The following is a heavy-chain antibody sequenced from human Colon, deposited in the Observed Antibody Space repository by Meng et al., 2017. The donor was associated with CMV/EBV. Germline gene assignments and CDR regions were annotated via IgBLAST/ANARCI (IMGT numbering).Heavy chain of an antibody. V-gene: IGHV1-2*02. J-gene: IGHJ5*02. CDR2: INSISGDT. D-gene: IGHD3-3*02. Sequence: QGRLVQSGAEVKKPGASVKVCCKTSGYTFTDYYIHWVRQAPGQGLEWMGWINSISGDTNYAQKFQGRVTMTRDTSITTAYMELNSLKSDDTAVYYCGRDRHLDPWGQGTLVTVSS. CDR3: GRDRHLDP. CDR1: GYTFTDYY.